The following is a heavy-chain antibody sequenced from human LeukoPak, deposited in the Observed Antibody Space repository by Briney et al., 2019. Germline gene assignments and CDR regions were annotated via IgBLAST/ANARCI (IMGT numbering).Heavy chain of an antibody. D-gene: IGHD1-26*01. Sequence: GGSLSLFCGASGFIFSIYAMRWVRQAPGKGREWVSAISGSGATIYYADSVKGRFTISRDNSRDMVYLQMNSLRVEDTAIYYCAKAAQGSVSFDLWGQGTLVTVSS. CDR2: ISGSGATI. J-gene: IGHJ5*02. CDR1: GFIFSIYA. V-gene: IGHV3-23*01. CDR3: AKAAQGSVSFDL.